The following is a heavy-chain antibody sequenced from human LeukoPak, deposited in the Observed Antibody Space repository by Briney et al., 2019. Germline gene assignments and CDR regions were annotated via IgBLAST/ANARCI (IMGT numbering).Heavy chain of an antibody. Sequence: SQTLSLTCAISGDSVSSSTAVWNWIRQSPSRGLEWLGKTNYRSTWYHDYAVSVTGRIIITPDTSKNQFSLQLNSVTPDDTAVYFCARINWGDAFDVWGQGTMVTVSS. CDR3: ARINWGDAFDV. CDR1: GDSVSSSTAV. D-gene: IGHD7-27*01. V-gene: IGHV6-1*01. CDR2: TNYRSTWYH. J-gene: IGHJ3*01.